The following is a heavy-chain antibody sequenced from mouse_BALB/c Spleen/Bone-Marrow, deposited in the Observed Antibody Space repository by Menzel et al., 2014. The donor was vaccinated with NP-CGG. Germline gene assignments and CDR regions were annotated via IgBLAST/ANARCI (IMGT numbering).Heavy chain of an antibody. V-gene: IGHV5-12-2*01. J-gene: IGHJ3*01. CDR3: ARRAGAY. CDR1: GFTFSSYT. D-gene: IGHD3-3*01. Sequence: DVMLVESEGGLVQPGGSLKLSCAASGFTFSSYTMSWVRQTPEKRLEWVAYISNGGGSTYYPDTVKGRFTISRDNAKNTLYLQMSSLKSEDTAMYYCARRAGAYWGQGTLVTVSA. CDR2: ISNGGGST.